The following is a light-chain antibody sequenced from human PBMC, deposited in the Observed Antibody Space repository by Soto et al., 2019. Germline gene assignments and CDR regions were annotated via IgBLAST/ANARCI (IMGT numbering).Light chain of an antibody. V-gene: IGKV3-15*01. CDR3: QQYYNWPRT. J-gene: IGKJ1*01. Sequence: EIVRTQSPATLSVSPGERATLSCRASQSVNGNVALYEQKRGQAPRLVVYAASTRATGIPARFSGSGSGTEFTLTISSLQSGDFAGYYCQQYYNWPRTFGQGTKEDIK. CDR2: AAS. CDR1: QSVNGN.